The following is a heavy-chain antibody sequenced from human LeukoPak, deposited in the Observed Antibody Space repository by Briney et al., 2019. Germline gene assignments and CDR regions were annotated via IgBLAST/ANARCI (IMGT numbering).Heavy chain of an antibody. CDR2: ISAYNGNT. CDR1: GYTFTSYG. J-gene: IGHJ4*02. D-gene: IGHD3-22*01. Sequence: ASVKVSCKASGYTFTSYGISWVRQAPGQGLEWMGWISAYNGNTNYAQKFQGGVTMTRDTSISTAYMELSRLRSDDTAVYYCARVEPTSYYYDSSGYPPGYWGQGTLVTVSS. CDR3: ARVEPTSYYYDSSGYPPGY. V-gene: IGHV1-18*01.